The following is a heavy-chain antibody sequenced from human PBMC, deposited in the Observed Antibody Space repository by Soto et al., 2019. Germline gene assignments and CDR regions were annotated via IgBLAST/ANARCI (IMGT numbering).Heavy chain of an antibody. CDR2: IYHSGST. J-gene: IGHJ6*02. Sequence: QVQLQESGPGLVKPSGTLSLTCAVSGGCIRSSNWWSWVRQPPGKGLEWIGEIYHSGSTNYNPSLKSRVTISVDKSTNQFSLKLSSVTAADTAVYYCSRSPDSSGYYPRRYYYGMDVWGQGTTVTVSS. CDR3: SRSPDSSGYYPRRYYYGMDV. D-gene: IGHD3-22*01. CDR1: GGCIRSSNW. V-gene: IGHV4-4*02.